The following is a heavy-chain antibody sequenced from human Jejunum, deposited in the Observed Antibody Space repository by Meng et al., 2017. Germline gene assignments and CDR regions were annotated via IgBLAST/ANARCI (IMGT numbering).Heavy chain of an antibody. V-gene: IGHV3-30*01. CDR3: VYGPDY. CDR2: ISYDGSNN. J-gene: IGHJ4*02. D-gene: IGHD2/OR15-2a*01. Sequence: VQLVEEGGGEVQPGRSLRLSCTASGFTFRSFAMQWVRQAPGKGLEWVAVISYDGSNNYYADSVMGRFTISRDNSKNTLYLEMNSLRPEDTAVYYCVYGPDYWGQGTLVTVSS. CDR1: GFTFRSFA.